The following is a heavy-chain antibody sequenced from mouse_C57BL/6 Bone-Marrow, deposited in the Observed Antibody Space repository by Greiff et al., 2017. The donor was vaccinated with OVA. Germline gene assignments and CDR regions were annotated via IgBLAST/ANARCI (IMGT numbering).Heavy chain of an antibody. J-gene: IGHJ1*03. CDR3: AKQNSNDGYFDV. Sequence: QVQLKESGPGLVAPSQSLSITCTVSGFSLTSYGVDWVRQPPGQGLEWLGVIWGGGSTNYHSALMSRLGISKDNSKSQVFFKMTSLKTDDTAMYYCAKQNSNDGYFDVWGTGTTVTVSS. CDR2: IWGGGST. CDR1: GFSLTSYG. V-gene: IGHV2-9*01. D-gene: IGHD2-12*01.